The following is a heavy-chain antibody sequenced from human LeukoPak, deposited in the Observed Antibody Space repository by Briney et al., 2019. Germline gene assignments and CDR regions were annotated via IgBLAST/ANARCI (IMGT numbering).Heavy chain of an antibody. J-gene: IGHJ4*02. CDR2: ASYSGSP. CDR1: GDSISSSRYY. Sequence: SETLSLTCTVSGDSISSSRYYWGWIRQPPGKGLEWIGSASYSGSPYYNPSLKSRVTTSVDTSKNQFSLKLSSVTAADTAVYYCARPSRSGSYYSAPFDYWGQGTLVTVS. D-gene: IGHD3-10*01. CDR3: ARPSRSGSYYSAPFDY. V-gene: IGHV4-39*01.